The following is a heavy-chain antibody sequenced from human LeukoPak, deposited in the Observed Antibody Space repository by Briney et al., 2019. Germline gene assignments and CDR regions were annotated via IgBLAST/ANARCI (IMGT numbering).Heavy chain of an antibody. CDR1: GITFSSYA. Sequence: GGSLTLSCAASGITFSSYAIHWGRQAPGKGLEWGAVISYDGRNKYYADSVKGRFTISRDNSKNTLYLQINSLRAEDTAVYFCARDARYYDILTGYPLFDYWGQGTLVTASS. CDR2: ISYDGRNK. J-gene: IGHJ4*02. CDR3: ARDARYYDILTGYPLFDY. V-gene: IGHV3-30*04. D-gene: IGHD3-9*01.